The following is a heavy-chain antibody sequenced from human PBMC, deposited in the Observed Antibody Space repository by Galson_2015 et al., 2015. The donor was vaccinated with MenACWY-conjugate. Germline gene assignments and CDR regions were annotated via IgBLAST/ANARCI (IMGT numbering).Heavy chain of an antibody. V-gene: IGHV5-51*01. CDR1: ITYL. CDR3: ARHPPGGRGMDV. J-gene: IGHJ6*02. D-gene: IGHD1-26*01. CDR2: INPGDSNT. Sequence: ITYLVGWVRQMPWKCLVWMGLINPGDSNTRYSPSFQGQVTISADKSISTAYLQWSSLKASDTAMYYCARHPPGGRGMDVWGQGTTVTVSS.